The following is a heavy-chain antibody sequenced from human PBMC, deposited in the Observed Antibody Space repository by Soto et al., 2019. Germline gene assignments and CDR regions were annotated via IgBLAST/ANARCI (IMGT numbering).Heavy chain of an antibody. D-gene: IGHD3-16*02. J-gene: IGHJ4*02. V-gene: IGHV3-23*01. CDR3: AKDGRSMITFGGVIADFDY. CDR1: GFTFSSYA. CDR2: ISGSGGST. Sequence: GGSLRLSCAASGFTFSSYAISWVRQAPGKGLEWVSAISGSGGSTYYADSVKGRFTISRDNSKNTLYLQMNSLRAEDTAVYYCAKDGRSMITFGGVIADFDYWGQGTLVTVSS.